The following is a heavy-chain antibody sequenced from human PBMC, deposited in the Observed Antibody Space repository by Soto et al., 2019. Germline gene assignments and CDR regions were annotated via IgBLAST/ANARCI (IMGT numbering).Heavy chain of an antibody. D-gene: IGHD3-10*01. CDR1: GFTFSDYY. Sequence: QVQLVESGGGLVKPGGSLRLSCAASGFTFSDYYMSWIRQAPGKGLEWVSYISSSGSTIYYADPVKGRFTISRDNAKNSLYLQINSLRAEDTAVYYCAKTMVRGVMTLQHYYYMDVWGKGTTVTVSS. CDR3: AKTMVRGVMTLQHYYYMDV. V-gene: IGHV3-11*01. CDR2: ISSSGSTI. J-gene: IGHJ6*03.